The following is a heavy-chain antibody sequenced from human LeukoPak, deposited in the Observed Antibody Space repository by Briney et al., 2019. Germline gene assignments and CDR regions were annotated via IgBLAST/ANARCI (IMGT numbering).Heavy chain of an antibody. CDR1: GFTFSSYA. CDR2: LSGGGGTT. CDR3: AKELTRLRFGVDGSDI. V-gene: IGHV3-23*01. J-gene: IGHJ3*02. Sequence: GGSLRLSCAASGFTFSSYAMSWVRQAPGQGLEWVSGLSGGGGTTYYGDSVRGRFTISRDNSNNTLFLQMNSLRAEDTALYYCAKELTRLRFGVDGSDIWGQGTMVTVYS. D-gene: IGHD3-16*01.